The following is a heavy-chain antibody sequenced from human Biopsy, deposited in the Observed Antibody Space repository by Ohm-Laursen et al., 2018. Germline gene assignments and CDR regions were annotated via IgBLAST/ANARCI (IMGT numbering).Heavy chain of an antibody. J-gene: IGHJ4*02. V-gene: IGHV4-59*01. Sequence: TLSLTCTVSGGSIGSFFWSWIRRPPGKGLEWIGYIYYSGSTNYNPSLRSRVTISVDRSKNQFSLELSSVTAADTAVYYCARVGAGAPSIDYFDYWGQGALVTVSS. CDR1: GGSIGSFF. CDR2: IYYSGST. D-gene: IGHD1-26*01. CDR3: ARVGAGAPSIDYFDY.